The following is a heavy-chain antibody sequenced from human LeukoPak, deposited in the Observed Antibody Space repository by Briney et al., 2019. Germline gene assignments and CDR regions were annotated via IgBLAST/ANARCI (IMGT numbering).Heavy chain of an antibody. D-gene: IGHD1-26*01. CDR1: GYTFTGYY. Sequence: PGASVKVSCKASGYTFTGYYMHWVRQAPGQGLEWMGWINPNSGGTNYAQKFQGRVTMTGDTSISTAYMELSRLRSDDTAVYYCARDLERSGSYYGIYGYYFDYWGQGTLVTVSS. V-gene: IGHV1-2*02. J-gene: IGHJ4*02. CDR3: ARDLERSGSYYGIYGYYFDY. CDR2: INPNSGGT.